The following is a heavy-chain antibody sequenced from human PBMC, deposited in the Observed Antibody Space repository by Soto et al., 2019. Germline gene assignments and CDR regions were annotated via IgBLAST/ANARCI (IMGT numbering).Heavy chain of an antibody. CDR1: GFTFSSYA. J-gene: IGHJ6*02. D-gene: IGHD4-17*01. CDR2: ISYDGSNR. Sequence: LRLSCAASGFTFSSYAMHWVRQAPGKGLEWVAVISYDGSNRYYADSVKGRFTISRDNSKNTLYLQMNSLRAEDTAVYYCARDRADYGDFYYYGMDVWGQGTTVTVSS. V-gene: IGHV3-30-3*01. CDR3: ARDRADYGDFYYYGMDV.